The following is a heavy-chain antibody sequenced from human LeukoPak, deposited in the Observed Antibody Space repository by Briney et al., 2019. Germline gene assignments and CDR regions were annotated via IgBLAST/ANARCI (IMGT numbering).Heavy chain of an antibody. J-gene: IGHJ3*02. D-gene: IGHD2-8*01. CDR1: GLTVRSNY. CDR3: ARDTVVGGLVSAFDI. CDR2: IYSGGNT. V-gene: IGHV3-53*01. Sequence: QPGGSLRLSCAASGLTVRSNYMSWVRQAPGKGLEWISVIYSGGNTYYADSVKGRFAISRDNSKSTLYLQMNSLRAEDTAVYYCARDTVVGGLVSAFDIWGQGTMVTVSS.